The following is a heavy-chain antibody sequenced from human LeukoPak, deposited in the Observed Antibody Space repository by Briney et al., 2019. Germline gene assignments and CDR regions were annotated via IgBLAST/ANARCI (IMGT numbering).Heavy chain of an antibody. D-gene: IGHD3-9*01. V-gene: IGHV3-23*01. J-gene: IGHJ5*02. CDR1: GFTFDDFS. CDR2: INWSGGST. Sequence: PGGSLRLSCAASGFTFDDFSMNWVRQAPGKGLEWVAGINWSGGSTYYADSVKGRFTISRDNSKNTLYLQMNSLRAEDTAVYYCATQTPDILTGYYFLDPWGQGTLVTVSS. CDR3: ATQTPDILTGYYFLDP.